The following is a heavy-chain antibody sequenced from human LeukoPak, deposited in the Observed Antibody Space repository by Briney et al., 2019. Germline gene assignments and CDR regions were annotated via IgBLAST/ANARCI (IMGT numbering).Heavy chain of an antibody. Sequence: GGSLRLSCGASGFTFSSYGMHWVRQAPGKGLGWVAFIRYDGSNKYYADSVKGRFTISRDNSKNTLYLQMNSLRAEDTALYYCAKGKGYYDSSGYYSWGQGTLVTVSS. CDR1: GFTFSSYG. J-gene: IGHJ4*02. D-gene: IGHD3-22*01. CDR2: IRYDGSNK. V-gene: IGHV3-30*02. CDR3: AKGKGYYDSSGYYS.